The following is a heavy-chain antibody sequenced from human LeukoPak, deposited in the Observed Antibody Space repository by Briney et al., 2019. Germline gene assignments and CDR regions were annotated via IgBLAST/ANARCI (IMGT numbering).Heavy chain of an antibody. CDR2: ISASSDSI. Sequence: PGGSLRLSCAASGFTFSSYDMNWVRQAPGKGLEWVSYISASSDSIYYADSVKGRFTISRDNAKNSLFLQMNSLRAEDTAVYYCARFAAGGSYYYYMDVWGKGTTVTVSS. J-gene: IGHJ6*03. V-gene: IGHV3-48*03. D-gene: IGHD6-25*01. CDR3: ARFAAGGSYYYYMDV. CDR1: GFTFSSYD.